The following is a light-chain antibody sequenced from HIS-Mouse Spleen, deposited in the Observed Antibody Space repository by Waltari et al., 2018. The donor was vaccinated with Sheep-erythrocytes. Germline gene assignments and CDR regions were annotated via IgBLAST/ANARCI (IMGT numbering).Light chain of an antibody. CDR3: CSYAGSSTLV. J-gene: IGLJ2*01. CDR2: EGS. Sequence: QSALTQPASVSGSPGQSITISCTGTSSDVGSYNLVSWYQQHPGKDPKLMIYEGSKRPSGVSNRFSGSKSGNTASRTISGLQAEDEADYYCCSYAGSSTLVFGGGTKLTVL. V-gene: IGLV2-23*01. CDR1: SSDVGSYNL.